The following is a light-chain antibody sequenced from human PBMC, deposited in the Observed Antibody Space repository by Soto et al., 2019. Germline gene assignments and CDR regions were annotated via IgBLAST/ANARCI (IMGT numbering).Light chain of an antibody. CDR2: DTS. CDR3: LLLHSGRRI. V-gene: IGLV7-46*01. J-gene: IGLJ2*01. Sequence: QAVVTQEPSLTVSPGGTVTLTCASSTGAVTSGHYPYWFQQKPGQAPKTLIYDTSNKHSWTPARFSGSLLGGKAALTLSGAQPEDEADYYCLLLHSGRRIFGGGTKLTVL. CDR1: TGAVTSGHY.